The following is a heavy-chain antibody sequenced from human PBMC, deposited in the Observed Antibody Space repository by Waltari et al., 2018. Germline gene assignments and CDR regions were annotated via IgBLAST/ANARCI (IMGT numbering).Heavy chain of an antibody. CDR1: GFTFTTYW. CDR3: VRRLDKRRGVDY. CDR2: IKSDGSGT. D-gene: IGHD3-16*01. Sequence: EVELVESGGGLVQPGGSLRLSCAASGFTFTTYWMHWVRQAPGKGLVWVSRIKSDGSGTSYADSVQGRYTISRDNAKNTVFLQMNSLRVEDTAVYYCVRRLDKRRGVDYWGQGTLVTVSS. V-gene: IGHV3-74*01. J-gene: IGHJ4*02.